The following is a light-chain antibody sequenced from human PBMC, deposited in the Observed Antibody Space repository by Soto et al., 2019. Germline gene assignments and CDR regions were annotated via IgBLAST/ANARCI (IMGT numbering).Light chain of an antibody. CDR1: QSVTRS. J-gene: IGKJ2*01. CDR2: DAS. CDR3: QQRSNWPPMYT. V-gene: IGKV3-11*01. Sequence: EIVLTQSPATLSLSPGERATLSCRASQSVTRSLAWYQQKPGQAPRLLIYDASSRATGIPARFSGSRSGTDFTLTISSLEPEDFAVYSCQQRSNWPPMYTFGQGNKLEIK.